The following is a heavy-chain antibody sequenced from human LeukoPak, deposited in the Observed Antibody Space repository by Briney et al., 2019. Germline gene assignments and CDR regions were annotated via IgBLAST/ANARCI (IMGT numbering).Heavy chain of an antibody. Sequence: SETLSLTCSVSGYSISSDYYWGWIRQPPGKGLEWIGSIYYSGNTYYNASLKSQVSISIDTSKNQFSLRLTSVTAADTAVYYCARQTGSGLFILPGGQGTLVTVSS. V-gene: IGHV4-38-2*01. CDR1: GYSISSDYY. J-gene: IGHJ4*02. CDR3: ARQTGSGLFILP. D-gene: IGHD3/OR15-3a*01. CDR2: IYYSGNT.